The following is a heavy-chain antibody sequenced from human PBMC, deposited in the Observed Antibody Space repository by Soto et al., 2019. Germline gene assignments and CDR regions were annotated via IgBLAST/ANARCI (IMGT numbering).Heavy chain of an antibody. J-gene: IGHJ4*02. CDR3: ATYGSGSYKPTTFDY. V-gene: IGHV4-31*03. Sequence: QVQLQESGPGLVKPSQTLSLTCTVSGGSISSGDYYWSWIRQHPGKGLEWIGYIYYSGSTYYNPSLKSRVTISVDTSKNQLSLQLSSVTAADTAVYYCATYGSGSYKPTTFDYWGQGTLVTVSS. CDR2: IYYSGST. CDR1: GGSISSGDYY. D-gene: IGHD3-10*01.